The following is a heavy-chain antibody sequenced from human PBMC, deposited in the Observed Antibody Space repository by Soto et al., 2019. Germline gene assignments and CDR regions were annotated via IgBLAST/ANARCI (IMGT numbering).Heavy chain of an antibody. J-gene: IGHJ4*02. CDR3: ASAPMMTTLDYYFDY. V-gene: IGHV4-39*01. CDR2: IYYSGST. CDR1: GDSISSSSYY. D-gene: IGHD4-4*01. Sequence: SETLSLTCTVSGDSISSSSYYWGWIRQPPGKGLEWIGSIYYSGSTYYNPSLKSRVTISVATSKNQFSLKLSSVSAADTAVYYCASAPMMTTLDYYFDYWVQGTLVT.